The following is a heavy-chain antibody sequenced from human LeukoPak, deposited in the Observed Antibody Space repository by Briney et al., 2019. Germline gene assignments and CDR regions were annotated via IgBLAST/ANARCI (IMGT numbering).Heavy chain of an antibody. CDR2: IWYDGSNK. V-gene: IGHV3-33*06. CDR3: GNDRDTSYNFDY. Sequence: PGGSLRLSCAASGFTFSSYGMHWVRQAPGKGLEWVAVIWYDGSNKYYADSVKGRFTISRDNSKNTLYLQMNSRRAEDTAVYYCGNDRDTSYNFDYWGQGTLVTVSS. J-gene: IGHJ4*02. D-gene: IGHD1-26*01. CDR1: GFTFSSYG.